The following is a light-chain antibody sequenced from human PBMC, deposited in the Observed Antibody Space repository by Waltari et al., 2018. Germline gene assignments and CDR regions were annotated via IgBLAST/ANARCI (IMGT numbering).Light chain of an antibody. V-gene: IGKV3-20*01. CDR1: QSVSRA. CDR3: QHYVSLPVT. CDR2: CAS. Sequence: EIVLTQSPGTLSLSPGERATLSCRASQSVSRALAWYQQNPAQAPRLLIYCASNRATGIPDRFSGSGSGTDFSLIISRLEPEDFAVYYCQHYVSLPVTFGQGTKVEIK. J-gene: IGKJ1*01.